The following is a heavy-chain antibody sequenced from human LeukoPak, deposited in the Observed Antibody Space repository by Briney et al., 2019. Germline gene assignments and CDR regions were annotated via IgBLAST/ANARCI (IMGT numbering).Heavy chain of an antibody. CDR1: GGTFSSYG. CDR2: IIPFLGIA. V-gene: IGHV1-69*04. D-gene: IGHD1-7*01. CDR3: AREGLDGTTGTTEIYYYGLDV. J-gene: IGHJ6*01. Sequence: ASVKVSCKASGGTFSSYGISWVRQAPGQGLEWMGRIIPFLGIAHYAQKSQGRVTITADRSTSTANMELSSLRSEDTAVYYCAREGLDGTTGTTEIYYYGLDVWGQGTTVTVSS.